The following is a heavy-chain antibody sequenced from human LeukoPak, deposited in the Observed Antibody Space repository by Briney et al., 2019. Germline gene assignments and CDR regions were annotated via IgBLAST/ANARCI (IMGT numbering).Heavy chain of an antibody. CDR3: ARRQYCSSTSCYSYYYYYYMDV. CDR1: GYTFTSYD. D-gene: IGHD2-2*02. V-gene: IGHV1-8*01. J-gene: IGHJ6*03. CDR2: MNPNSGNT. Sequence: GASVTVSCKASGYTFTSYDINWVRQAPGQGLEWMGWMNPNSGNTGYAQKFQGRVTMTRNTSISTAYMELSSLRSEDTAVYYCARRQYCSSTSCYSYYYYYYMDVWGKGTTATVSS.